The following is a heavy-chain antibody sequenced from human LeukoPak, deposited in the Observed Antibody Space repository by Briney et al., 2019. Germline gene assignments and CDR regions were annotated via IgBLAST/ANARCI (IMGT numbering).Heavy chain of an antibody. D-gene: IGHD2-2*01. J-gene: IGHJ4*02. CDR3: ASLPFCSITSCPRIPIDY. V-gene: IGHV3-74*01. CDR1: GFTFSDTW. Sequence: GGSLRLSCAASGFTFSDTWMHWVRQAPGEGLVWVSRIRCDGSDTRYAESVKGRFTISRDNAKHTLYLQMNSLRAEDTAVYYCASLPFCSITSCPRIPIDYWGQGTLVTVSS. CDR2: IRCDGSDT.